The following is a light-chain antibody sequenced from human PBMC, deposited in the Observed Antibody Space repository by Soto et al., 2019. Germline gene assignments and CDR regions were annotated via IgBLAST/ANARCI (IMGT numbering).Light chain of an antibody. CDR2: EVT. CDR1: SSDIGGYKY. V-gene: IGLV2-14*01. CDR3: SSYTIKYNDVL. J-gene: IGLJ3*02. Sequence: QSVLTQPASVSGSPGQSITIPCTGTSSDIGGYKYVSWYQQQPGKAPKLVIYEVTNRPSGVSNRFSGSKSGNTASLTISGLQAEDEADYYCSSYTIKYNDVLFGGGTKLTVL.